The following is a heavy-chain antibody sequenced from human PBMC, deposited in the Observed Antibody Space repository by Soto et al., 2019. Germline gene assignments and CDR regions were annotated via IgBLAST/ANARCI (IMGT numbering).Heavy chain of an antibody. CDR3: ARLRGYYGDYCDY. V-gene: IGHV4-39*02. J-gene: IGHJ4*02. CDR1: GGSISSSGYY. D-gene: IGHD1-26*01. Sequence: QLQLQESGPGLVKPSETLSLTCSVFGGSISSSGYYWGWIRQPPGKGLEWIGSMYYTGSTYYNPSLKSRVTISVDTSKNHFSLKLSSVTAADTAVYYCARLRGYYGDYCDYWGQGTLVTVSS. CDR2: MYYTGST.